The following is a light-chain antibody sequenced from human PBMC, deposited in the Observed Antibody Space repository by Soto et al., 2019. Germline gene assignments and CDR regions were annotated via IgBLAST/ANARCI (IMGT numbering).Light chain of an antibody. CDR3: QHYGTSPGT. Sequence: EIVLTQSPGTLSLSPGERATLSCRASQSIDSNYLGWYQQKPGQTPRLLIYGASSRATGIPDRFSGSGSGTDFTLTISRLEPEDFAVHYCQHYGTSPGTFGQGTKVEIK. CDR1: QSIDSNY. V-gene: IGKV3-20*01. CDR2: GAS. J-gene: IGKJ1*01.